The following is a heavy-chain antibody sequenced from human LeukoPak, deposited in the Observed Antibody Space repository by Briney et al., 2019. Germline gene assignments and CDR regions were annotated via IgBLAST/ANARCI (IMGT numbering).Heavy chain of an antibody. Sequence: ASVKVSCKASGYTFTSYGINWVRQAPGQGLEWMGWISAYNGNTNYAQELQGRVTMTTDTSTTTAYIELRSLRSEDTAVYYCARGRSGSYSGYYHYYMDVWGKGTTVTISS. V-gene: IGHV1-18*01. J-gene: IGHJ6*03. CDR1: GYTFTSYG. CDR2: ISAYNGNT. CDR3: ARGRSGSYSGYYHYYMDV. D-gene: IGHD3-10*01.